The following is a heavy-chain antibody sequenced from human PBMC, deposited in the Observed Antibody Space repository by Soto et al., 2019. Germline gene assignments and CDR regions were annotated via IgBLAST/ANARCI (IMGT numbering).Heavy chain of an antibody. V-gene: IGHV1-3*01. J-gene: IGHJ4*02. CDR2: INAGNGNT. CDR1: GYTFTSYC. CDR3: ARDLGGLPDY. Sequence: ASVKVSCKASGYTFTSYCISWVRQAPGQRLEWMGWINAGNGNTKYPQKFQGRVTITRDTSASTAYMELSSLRSEDTAVYYCARDLGGLPDYWGQGTLVTVSS.